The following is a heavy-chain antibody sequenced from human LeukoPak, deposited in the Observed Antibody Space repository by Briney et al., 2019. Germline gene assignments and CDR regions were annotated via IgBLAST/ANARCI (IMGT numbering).Heavy chain of an antibody. V-gene: IGHV4-39*01. CDR3: ARLKSYCGGDCYPDQFHN. J-gene: IGHJ4*02. CDR1: GTSFSSYY. CDR2: ISYSGRT. Sequence: SETLSLTCAVSGTSFSSYYWSWIRQPPGKGLEWIATISYSGRTYYNPSLKTRLTISVDTSKNQFSLKLLSVAAADTAVYYCARLKSYCGGDCYPDQFHNWGQGTLVTVSS. D-gene: IGHD2-21*02.